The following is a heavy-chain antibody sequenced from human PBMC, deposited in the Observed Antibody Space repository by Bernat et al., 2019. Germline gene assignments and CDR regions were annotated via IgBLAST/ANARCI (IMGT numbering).Heavy chain of an antibody. J-gene: IGHJ4*02. CDR2: ISYDGSNK. CDR1: GFTFSSYA. Sequence: QVQLVESGGGVVQPGRSLRLSCAASGFTFSSYAMHWVRQAPGKGLEWVAVISYDGSNKYYTDAVKGRFTISRDNSKNTLYLQMNSLRAEDTAVYYCAKDIWASGKLTIDYWGQGTLVTVSS. V-gene: IGHV3-30*04. CDR3: AKDIWASGKLTIDY. D-gene: IGHD3-10*01.